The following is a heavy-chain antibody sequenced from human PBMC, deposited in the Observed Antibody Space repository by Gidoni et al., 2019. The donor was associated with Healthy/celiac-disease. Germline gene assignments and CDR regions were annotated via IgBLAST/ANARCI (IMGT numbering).Heavy chain of an antibody. J-gene: IGHJ4*02. D-gene: IGHD5-18*01. CDR2: ISGSGGST. V-gene: IGHV3-23*01. CDR3: AKSWPTTFTWVYSYGYEGVGRLYDY. CDR1: GFTFSSYA. Sequence: EVQLLESGGGLVQPGGSLRLSCAASGFTFSSYAMSWVRQAPGKGLEWVSAISGSGGSTYYADSVKGRFTISRDNSKNTLYLQMNSLRAEDTAVYYCAKSWPTTFTWVYSYGYEGVGRLYDYWGQGTLVTVSS.